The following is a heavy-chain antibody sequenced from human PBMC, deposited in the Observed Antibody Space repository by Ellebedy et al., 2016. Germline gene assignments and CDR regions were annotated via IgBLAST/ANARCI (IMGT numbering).Heavy chain of an antibody. CDR3: ARQRYYDILTGYYYYGMDV. CDR1: GGSVSSGSYY. CDR2: IYYSGST. J-gene: IGHJ6*02. Sequence: SETLSLTXTVSGGSVSSGSYYWSWIRQPPGKGLEWIGYIYYSGSTNYNPSLKSRVTISVDTSKNQFSLKLSSVTAADTAVYYCARQRYYDILTGYYYYGMDVWGQGTTVTVSS. V-gene: IGHV4-61*01. D-gene: IGHD3-9*01.